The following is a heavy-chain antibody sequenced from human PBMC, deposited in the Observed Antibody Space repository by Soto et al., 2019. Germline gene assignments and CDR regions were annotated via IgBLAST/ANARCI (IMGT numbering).Heavy chain of an antibody. V-gene: IGHV3-21*01. D-gene: IGHD4-17*01. CDR2: ISSSSRYI. CDR1: GFTFSSFS. CDR3: SRSPDYGEDRGDFDF. J-gene: IGHJ4*02. Sequence: EVQLVESGGGLVKPGGSLRLSCAASGFTFSSFSMNWVRQAPGKGLEWVSSISSSSRYIYYADSVKGRFTISRDNAKNSLFLHMNTLKADDTAVYYFSRSPDYGEDRGDFDFGGQGTLVTVSS.